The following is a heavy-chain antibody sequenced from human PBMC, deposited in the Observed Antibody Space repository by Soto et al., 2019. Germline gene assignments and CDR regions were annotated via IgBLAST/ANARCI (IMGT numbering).Heavy chain of an antibody. J-gene: IGHJ4*02. CDR2: INSDGSST. V-gene: IGHV3-74*01. CDR3: AREPAYYFDY. CDR1: GFTFSSYC. Sequence: GGSLRLSCAASGFTFSSYCINWVRQAPGKGLEWVSGINSDGSSTSYADSVKGRFTISRDNSKNTLYLQMNSLRAEDTAVYYCAREPAYYFDYWGQGTLVTVSS.